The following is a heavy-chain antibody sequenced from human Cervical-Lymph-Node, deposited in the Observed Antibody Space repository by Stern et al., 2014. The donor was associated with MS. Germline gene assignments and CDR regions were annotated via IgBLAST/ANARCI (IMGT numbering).Heavy chain of an antibody. D-gene: IGHD4-23*01. J-gene: IGHJ1*01. CDR1: GFTFSSYG. CDR2: IWYDGSNK. CDR3: AREGGNTDEYFQH. Sequence: QMQLVQSGGGVVQPGRSLRLSCAASGFTFSSYGIHWVRQAPGKGLEWVAVIWYDGSNKYYADSVKGRFTISRDNSKNTLYLQMNSLRVEDTAVYYCAREGGNTDEYFQHWGQGTLVTVSS. V-gene: IGHV3-33*01.